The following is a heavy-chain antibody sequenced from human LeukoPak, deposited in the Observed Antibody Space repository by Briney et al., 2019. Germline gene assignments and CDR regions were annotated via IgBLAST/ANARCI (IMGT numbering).Heavy chain of an antibody. D-gene: IGHD6-13*01. Sequence: ASVKVSCKASGYTFTSYAMNWVRQAPGQGLEWMGWINPNSGGTNYAQKFQGRVTMTRDTSISTAYMELSRLRSDDTAVYYCARAYPMAAAGMYWGQGTLVTVSS. CDR1: GYTFTSYA. CDR3: ARAYPMAAAGMY. V-gene: IGHV1-2*02. CDR2: INPNSGGT. J-gene: IGHJ4*02.